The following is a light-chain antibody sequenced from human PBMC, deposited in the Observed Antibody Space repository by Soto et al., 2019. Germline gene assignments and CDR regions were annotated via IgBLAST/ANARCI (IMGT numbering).Light chain of an antibody. CDR2: GSS. Sequence: EIVLTQSPGTLSLSPGQRATLSSRASQIVTTTYLAWYQQKPGQAHRLLIYGSSSRAPGIPDRFSGSGSGTDFTLTSSRLEPDDFAVYYCQQYGSSPMYTFGQGTKLEIK. CDR1: QIVTTTY. J-gene: IGKJ2*01. V-gene: IGKV3-20*01. CDR3: QQYGSSPMYT.